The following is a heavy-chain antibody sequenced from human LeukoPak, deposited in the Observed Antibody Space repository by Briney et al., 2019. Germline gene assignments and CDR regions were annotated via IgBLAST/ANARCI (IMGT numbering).Heavy chain of an antibody. V-gene: IGHV4-31*03. J-gene: IGHJ4*02. CDR1: GGSISSGGYY. D-gene: IGHD1/OR15-1a*01. CDR2: IYYSGST. Sequence: PSETLSLTCTVSGGSISSGGYYWSWIRQHPGKGLEWIGYIYYSGSTYYNPSLKSRVTISVDTSKNQFSLKLSSVTAADTAVYYCAREVHSHRNRYDPDYWGQGTLVTVSS. CDR3: AREVHSHRNRYDPDY.